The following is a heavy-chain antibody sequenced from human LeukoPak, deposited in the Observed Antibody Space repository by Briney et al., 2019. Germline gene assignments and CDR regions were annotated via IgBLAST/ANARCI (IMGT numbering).Heavy chain of an antibody. V-gene: IGHV4-39*07. CDR1: GGSISSSSYY. D-gene: IGHD6-13*01. CDR2: IYYSGST. Sequence: SETLSLTCTVSGGSISSSSYYWGWIRQPPGKGLEWIGSIYYSGSTYYNPSLKSRVTISVDKSKNQFSLKLSSVTAADTAVYYCARDYGGSWLGYWGQGTLVTVSS. J-gene: IGHJ4*02. CDR3: ARDYGGSWLGY.